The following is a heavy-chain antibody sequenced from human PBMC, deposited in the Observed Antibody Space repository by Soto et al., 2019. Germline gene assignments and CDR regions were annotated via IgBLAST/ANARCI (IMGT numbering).Heavy chain of an antibody. J-gene: IGHJ4*02. D-gene: IGHD6-19*01. CDR2: LSYEGSEE. CDR3: ALTRRSSLLEVAGPGFEY. CDR1: GFNFGVFG. Sequence: QVRLVESGGGVVQPGRSLRLSCAASGFNFGVFGMHSVRQAPGKGLEWLSVLSYEGSEEYYADSVRGRFTISRDNSKNTLFLLMDSLRVDDAGVYYCALTRRSSLLEVAGPGFEYSGQGTLVTVS. V-gene: IGHV3-30*03.